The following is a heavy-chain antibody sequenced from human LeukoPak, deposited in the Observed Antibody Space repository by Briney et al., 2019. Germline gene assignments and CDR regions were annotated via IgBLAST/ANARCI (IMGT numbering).Heavy chain of an antibody. Sequence: GESLKISCKGFGYSFTSYWIGWVRQIPGIGLEWMGVIYPGDSDTRYSPSFQGQVTLSADKSISTAYLQWSSLKASDTAMYYCARLPPDYYDSSGLTLDYWGQGTLVTVSS. CDR3: ARLPPDYYDSSGLTLDY. J-gene: IGHJ4*02. CDR1: GYSFTSYW. D-gene: IGHD3-22*01. V-gene: IGHV5-51*01. CDR2: IYPGDSDT.